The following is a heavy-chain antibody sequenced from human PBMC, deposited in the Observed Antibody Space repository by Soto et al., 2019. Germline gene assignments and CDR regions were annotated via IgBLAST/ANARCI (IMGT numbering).Heavy chain of an antibody. Sequence: QVQLVQSGGGLVKPGGSLRLSCTASGFIFSDYYMSWIRQAPGKGLEWVSYISSSGNTIYYADSVKGRFTVSRDNAKKSLNLEMSSLRAEDTAVYYCARDGKRFNDMRYDYYNFYMDVWGKGTTVTVSS. CDR1: GFIFSDYY. CDR3: ARDGKRFNDMRYDYYNFYMDV. D-gene: IGHD1-1*01. V-gene: IGHV3-11*01. CDR2: ISSSGNTI. J-gene: IGHJ6*03.